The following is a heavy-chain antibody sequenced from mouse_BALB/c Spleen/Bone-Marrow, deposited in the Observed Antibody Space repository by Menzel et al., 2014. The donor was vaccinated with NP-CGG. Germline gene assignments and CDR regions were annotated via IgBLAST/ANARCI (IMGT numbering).Heavy chain of an antibody. J-gene: IGHJ3*01. D-gene: IGHD2-14*01. V-gene: IGHV1-69*01. CDR2: IDTSDSYT. CDR1: GHTFTDYW. CDR3: ARSDYRYDPFAY. Sequence: VKLMESGAELVMPGASVKMSCKASGHTFTDYWMHWVEQRPGQGLEWIGAIDTSDSYTSYNQKFKGKATLTVDESSSTAYMQLSSLTSEDSAVYYCARSDYRYDPFAYWGQGTLVTVSA.